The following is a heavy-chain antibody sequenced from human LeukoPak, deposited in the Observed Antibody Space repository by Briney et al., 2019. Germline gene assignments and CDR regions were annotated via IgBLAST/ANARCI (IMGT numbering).Heavy chain of an antibody. CDR3: ARDIAAAAPDYYGMDV. Sequence: GGSLRLSCAASGFTFSSYDMHWVRQAPGRGLEWVAVIWYDGSNKYYADSVKGRFTISRDNSKNTLYLQMNSLRAEDTAVYYCARDIAAAAPDYYGMDVWGQGTTVTVSS. CDR1: GFTFSSYD. CDR2: IWYDGSNK. V-gene: IGHV3-33*01. D-gene: IGHD6-13*01. J-gene: IGHJ6*02.